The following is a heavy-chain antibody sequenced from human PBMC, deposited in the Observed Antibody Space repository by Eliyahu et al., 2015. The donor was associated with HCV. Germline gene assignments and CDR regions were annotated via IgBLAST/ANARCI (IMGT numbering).Heavy chain of an antibody. CDR2: IYYSGST. V-gene: IGHV4-39*01. CDR1: GCSLSXXXXY. Sequence: QLQLQESGPGLVKPSETLSLXCTVSGCSLSXXXXYWGWIXQPPGKGLEWIGSIYYSGSTYYNPSLKSRVTISVDTSKNQFSLKLSSVTAADTAVYYCARSFYLGGIAVAGTIDYWGQGTLVTVSS. CDR3: ARSFYLGGIAVAGTIDY. J-gene: IGHJ4*02. D-gene: IGHD6-19*01.